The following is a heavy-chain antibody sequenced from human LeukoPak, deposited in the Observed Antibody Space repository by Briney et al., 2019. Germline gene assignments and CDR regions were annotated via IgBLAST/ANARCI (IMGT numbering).Heavy chain of an antibody. Sequence: ASVKVSCKASGYTFTGYYMHWVRQAPGRGLEWMGWINPNSGGANYAQKFQGRVTMTRDTSISTAYMELSRLRSDDTAVYYCARGTDYYGSGSDYDYWGQGTLVTVSS. CDR1: GYTFTGYY. J-gene: IGHJ4*02. CDR2: INPNSGGA. V-gene: IGHV1-2*02. D-gene: IGHD3-10*01. CDR3: ARGTDYYGSGSDYDY.